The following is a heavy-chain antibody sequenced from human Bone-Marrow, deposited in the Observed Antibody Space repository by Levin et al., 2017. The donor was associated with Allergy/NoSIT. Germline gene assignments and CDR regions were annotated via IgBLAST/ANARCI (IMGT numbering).Heavy chain of an antibody. Sequence: GESLKISCAASGFTFSDYYMSWVRQAPGKGLEWVSYISTGDSTIYYADSVKGRFTISRDNAKSSLYLQMNSLRAEDTAVYYCSRYRLGYCSGGSCCSAYDYYGMDVWGQGTSVIVSS. J-gene: IGHJ6*02. CDR1: GFTFSDYY. V-gene: IGHV3-11*01. D-gene: IGHD2-15*01. CDR2: ISTGDSTI. CDR3: SRYRLGYCSGGSCCSAYDYYGMDV.